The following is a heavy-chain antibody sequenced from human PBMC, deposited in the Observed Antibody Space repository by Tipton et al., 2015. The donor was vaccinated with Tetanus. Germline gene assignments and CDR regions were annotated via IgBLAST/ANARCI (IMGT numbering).Heavy chain of an antibody. CDR3: ARDHGITWGGMGYYYGMDV. Sequence: TLSLTCAVSGGSIDSGDYSWSWIRQPPGKGLEWIGNIYQSGKIYYNPSLKSRVTISVDTSKNQFSLRLSSVTAADTAVYYCARDHGITWGGMGYYYGMDVWGQGTTVTVSS. D-gene: IGHD3-16*01. J-gene: IGHJ6*02. CDR1: GGSIDSGDYS. CDR2: IYQSGKI. V-gene: IGHV4-30-2*05.